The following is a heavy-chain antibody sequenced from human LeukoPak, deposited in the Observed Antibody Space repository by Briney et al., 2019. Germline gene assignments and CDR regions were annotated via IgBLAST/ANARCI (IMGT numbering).Heavy chain of an antibody. Sequence: PGGSLRLSCAASGFTFSSYAMSWVRQAPGKGLEWVAVIWYDGSNKYYADSVKGRFTISRDNSKNTLYLQMNSLRAEDTAVYYCARGVAADYWGQGTLVTVSS. J-gene: IGHJ4*02. V-gene: IGHV3-33*08. D-gene: IGHD2-15*01. CDR2: IWYDGSNK. CDR3: ARGVAADY. CDR1: GFTFSSYA.